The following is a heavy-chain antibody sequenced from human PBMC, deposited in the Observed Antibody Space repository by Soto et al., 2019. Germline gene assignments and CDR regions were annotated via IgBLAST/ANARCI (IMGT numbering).Heavy chain of an antibody. V-gene: IGHV3-11*01. J-gene: IGHJ4*02. Sequence: PGGSPRLSCAASGFTFSDYYMSWIRQAPGKGLEWVSYITSRGSTIYYADSVKGRFTISRDNAKNSLYLQMNSLRAEDTAVYYCAREKRRITIFGVVRAPFDYWGQGTLVTVSS. CDR2: ITSRGSTI. CDR1: GFTFSDYY. D-gene: IGHD3-3*01. CDR3: AREKRRITIFGVVRAPFDY.